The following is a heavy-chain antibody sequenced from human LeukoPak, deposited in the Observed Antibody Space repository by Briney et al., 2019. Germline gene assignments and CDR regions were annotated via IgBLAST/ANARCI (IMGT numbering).Heavy chain of an antibody. CDR1: GGFISSYH. CDR3: ARHGIAVAGSSAGTMDV. V-gene: IGHV4-59*08. D-gene: IGHD6-19*01. J-gene: IGHJ6*02. CDR2: IYYSGST. Sequence: SETLSLTCTVSGGFISSYHWSWIRQPPAKGLEWIGYIYYSGSTNYNPSLKSRVTISVDTSKNQFSLKLSYVTAADTAVYYCARHGIAVAGSSAGTMDVWGQGTTVTVSS.